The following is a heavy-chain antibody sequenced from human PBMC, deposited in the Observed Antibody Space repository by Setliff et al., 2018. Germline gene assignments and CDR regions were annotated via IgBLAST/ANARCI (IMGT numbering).Heavy chain of an antibody. V-gene: IGHV1-69*13. CDR2: IIPIFGSA. Sequence: SVKVSCKASGGTFNSYAISWVRQAPGQGLEWMGGIIPIFGSANCARKFQGRVTVTADESTSTAYMELSSLRSEDTAVYYCAREGVHTWSSTDYHYYMDVWGRGTTVTVSS. CDR3: AREGVHTWSSTDYHYYMDV. J-gene: IGHJ6*03. CDR1: GGTFNSYA. D-gene: IGHD2-21*01.